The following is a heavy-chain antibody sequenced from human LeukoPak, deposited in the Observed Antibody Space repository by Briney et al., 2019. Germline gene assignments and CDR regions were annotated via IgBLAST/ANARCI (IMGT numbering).Heavy chain of an antibody. V-gene: IGHV3-30*02. Sequence: PGGSLRLSCAASGFTFSRYDMHWVRQAPGKGLEWVALIRYDGTNKYYADSVRGRFTVSKDNSKNTLYLQMNSLRAEDTAVYYCAKDSTRYYGVLTVNLREKGALDYWGQGTLVTVSS. CDR2: IRYDGTNK. CDR3: AKDSTRYYGVLTVNLREKGALDY. D-gene: IGHD3-9*01. CDR1: GFTFSRYD. J-gene: IGHJ4*02.